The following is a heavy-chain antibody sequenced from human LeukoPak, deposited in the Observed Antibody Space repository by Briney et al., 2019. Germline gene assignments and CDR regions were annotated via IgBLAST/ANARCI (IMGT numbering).Heavy chain of an antibody. Sequence: TSETLSLTCTVSGGSINSRSYYWGWIRQPPGKGLEWIGSIYHSGSTYYNPSLKSRVTISADTSKNQFSLKLISVTAADTAVYYCTGEKAGTIVDYWGQGTLVTVSS. CDR2: IYHSGST. V-gene: IGHV4-39*07. CDR3: TGEKAGTIVDY. J-gene: IGHJ4*02. CDR1: GGSINSRSYY. D-gene: IGHD1-7*01.